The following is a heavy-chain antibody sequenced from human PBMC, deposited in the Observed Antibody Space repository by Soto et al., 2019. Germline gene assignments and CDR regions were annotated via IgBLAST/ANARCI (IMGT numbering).Heavy chain of an antibody. CDR3: ARAPRDAYIPPYRYFDY. D-gene: IGHD3-16*02. CDR1: GGSISSYY. CDR2: IYYSGST. V-gene: IGHV4-59*01. Sequence: SETLSLTCTVSGGSISSYYWSWIRQPPGKGLEWIGYIYYSGSTNYNPSLKSRVTISVDTSKNQFSLKLSSVTAADTAVYYCARAPRDAYIPPYRYFDYWGQGTLVTVSS. J-gene: IGHJ4*02.